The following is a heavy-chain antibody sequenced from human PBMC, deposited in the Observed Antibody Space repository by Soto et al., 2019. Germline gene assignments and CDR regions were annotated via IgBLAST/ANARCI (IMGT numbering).Heavy chain of an antibody. V-gene: IGHV1-69*02. Sequence: GASVKVSCKASGGTFSSYTISWVRQAPGQGLEWMGRIIPILGIANYAQKFQGRATITADKSTSTAYMELSSLRSEDTAVYYCARVSGRYFDWLPIDYWGQGTLVTVSS. J-gene: IGHJ4*02. CDR3: ARVSGRYFDWLPIDY. CDR1: GGTFSSYT. D-gene: IGHD3-9*01. CDR2: IIPILGIA.